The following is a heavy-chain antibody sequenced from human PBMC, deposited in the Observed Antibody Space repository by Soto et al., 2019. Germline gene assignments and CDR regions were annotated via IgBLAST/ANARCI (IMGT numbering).Heavy chain of an antibody. J-gene: IGHJ5*02. CDR3: TRGAWDCGSASCLINR. D-gene: IGHD2-2*01. CDR1: GFIFSNFW. CDR2: VNTDGSTT. Sequence: PGGSLRLSCEASGFIFSNFWMHWVRQVPGRGLVWVSGVNTDGSTTAYADSVKGRFTISRDNARKKVFLEMNSLRAEETAIYYCTRGAWDCGSASCLINRWGQGXLVTVYS. V-gene: IGHV3-74*01.